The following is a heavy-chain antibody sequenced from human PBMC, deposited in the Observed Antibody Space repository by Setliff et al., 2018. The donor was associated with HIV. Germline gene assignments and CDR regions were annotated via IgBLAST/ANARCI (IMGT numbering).Heavy chain of an antibody. CDR2: IYYSGST. V-gene: IGHV4-30-4*01. J-gene: IGHJ6*03. CDR1: GGSINTGGYY. Sequence: SETLSLTCNVSGGSINTGGYYWSWIRQHPGKGLEWIGYIYYSGSTYYNPSLKSRATISVDTSKSQFSLRLSSVTAADTAVYYCARQRDFDWLLQNYYYMDVWGKGATVTVSS. D-gene: IGHD3-9*01. CDR3: ARQRDFDWLLQNYYYMDV.